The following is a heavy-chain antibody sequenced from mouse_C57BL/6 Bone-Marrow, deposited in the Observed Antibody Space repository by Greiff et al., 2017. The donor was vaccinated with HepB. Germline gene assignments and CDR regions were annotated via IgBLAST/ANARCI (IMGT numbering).Heavy chain of an antibody. CDR1: GFTFSNYW. V-gene: IGHV6-3*01. D-gene: IGHD4-1*01. Sequence: EVKLVESGGGLVQPGGSMKLSCVASGFTFSNYWMNWVRQSPEKGLEWVAQIRLKSDNYATHYAESVKGRFTISRDDSKSSVYLQMNNLRAEDTGIYYCTINWDPAWFAYWGQGTLVTVSA. J-gene: IGHJ3*01. CDR2: IRLKSDNYAT. CDR3: TINWDPAWFAY.